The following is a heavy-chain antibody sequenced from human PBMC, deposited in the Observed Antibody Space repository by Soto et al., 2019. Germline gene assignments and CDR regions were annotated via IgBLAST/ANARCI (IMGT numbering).Heavy chain of an antibody. CDR1: GYTFNSYY. V-gene: IGHV1-46*02. J-gene: IGHJ6*02. D-gene: IGHD2-2*01. CDR3: ARAIGYCISTSCSHYYYYGMDV. CDR2: INPSGGST. Sequence: ASVKVSCKESGYTFNSYYMRWVRQAPGQGLEWMGIINPSGGSTNYAQKFQGRVTITADESTSTAYMELSSLRSEDTAVYYCARAIGYCISTSCSHYYYYGMDVWGQGTTVTVSS.